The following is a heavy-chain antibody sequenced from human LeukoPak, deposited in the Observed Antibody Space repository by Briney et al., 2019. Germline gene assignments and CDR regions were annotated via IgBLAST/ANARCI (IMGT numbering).Heavy chain of an antibody. CDR1: GFIFSNYA. Sequence: PGGSLRLSCAASGFIFSNYAMIWVCQAPGKGLEWVSAISGSGGSTYYADSVKGRFTISRDNSKNTLYLQMNSLRAEDTAVYYCAKDGDYYDSSGPHYFDYWGQGTLVTVSS. D-gene: IGHD3-22*01. J-gene: IGHJ4*02. V-gene: IGHV3-23*01. CDR2: ISGSGGST. CDR3: AKDGDYYDSSGPHYFDY.